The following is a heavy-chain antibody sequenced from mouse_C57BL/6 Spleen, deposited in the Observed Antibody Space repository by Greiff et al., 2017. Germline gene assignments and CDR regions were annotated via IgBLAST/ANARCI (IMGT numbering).Heavy chain of an antibody. D-gene: IGHD4-1*01. J-gene: IGHJ2*01. CDR2: IYPGDGDT. CDR3: ARGGYWDDYFDY. CDR1: GYAFSSSW. V-gene: IGHV1-82*01. Sequence: VQLQQSGPELVKPGASVKISCKASGYAFSSSWMNWVKQRPGKGLEWIGRIYPGDGDTNYNGKFKGKATLTADKSSSTAYMQLSSLTSEDSAVYFCARGGYWDDYFDYWGQGTTLTVSS.